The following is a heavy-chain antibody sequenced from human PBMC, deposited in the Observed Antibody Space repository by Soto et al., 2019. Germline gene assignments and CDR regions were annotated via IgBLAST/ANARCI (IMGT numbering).Heavy chain of an antibody. D-gene: IGHD3-10*01. Sequence: GGSLRLSCAASGFTFSSYAVHWVRQAPGKGLEWVAVISYDGSNKYYADSVKGRFTISRDNSKNTLYLQMNSLRAEDTAVYYCARWPLRGSGSYWYYFDYWGQGTLVTVSS. V-gene: IGHV3-30-3*01. CDR3: ARWPLRGSGSYWYYFDY. CDR1: GFTFSSYA. CDR2: ISYDGSNK. J-gene: IGHJ4*02.